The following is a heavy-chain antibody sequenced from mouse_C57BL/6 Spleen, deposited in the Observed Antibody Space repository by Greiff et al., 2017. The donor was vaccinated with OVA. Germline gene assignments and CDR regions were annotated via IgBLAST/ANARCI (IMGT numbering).Heavy chain of an antibody. CDR2: IYPRDGST. Sequence: QVQLKQSGPELVKPGASVKLSCKASGYTFTSYDINWVKQRPGQGLEWIGWIYPRDGSTKYNEKFKGKATLTVATSSSTAYMERHSLTSEDSAVDFCARKGDYDGRDYFDYWGQGTTLTVSS. V-gene: IGHV1-85*01. D-gene: IGHD1-1*01. CDR1: GYTFTSYD. CDR3: ARKGDYDGRDYFDY. J-gene: IGHJ2*01.